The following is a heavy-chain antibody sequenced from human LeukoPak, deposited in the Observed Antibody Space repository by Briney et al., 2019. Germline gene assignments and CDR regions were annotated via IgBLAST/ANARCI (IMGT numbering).Heavy chain of an antibody. CDR1: GFTFSSYS. CDR2: VNTDGSSI. CDR3: ARDRNGGDY. V-gene: IGHV3-74*01. Sequence: GGSLRLSCAASGFTFSSYSMNWVRQAPGKGLEWVSRVNTDGSSITYADSVKGRFTISRDNAKNTLYLQMNSLRVEDTAVYYCARDRNGGDYWGQGTQVTVSS. D-gene: IGHD2-8*01. J-gene: IGHJ4*02.